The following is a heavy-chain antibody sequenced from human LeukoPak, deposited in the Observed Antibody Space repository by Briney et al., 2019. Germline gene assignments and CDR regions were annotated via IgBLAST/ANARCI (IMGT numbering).Heavy chain of an antibody. CDR2: INWNGGST. Sequence: GGSLRLSCAASGFIFDGYGMSWVRQAPGKGLEWVSNINWNGGSTGYADSARGRFTISRDNAKNSLYLQMNSLRAEDTAIYYCATDYYVSGSYYRLFYWGQGTLVTVSS. D-gene: IGHD3-10*01. CDR3: ATDYYVSGSYYRLFY. V-gene: IGHV3-20*04. CDR1: GFIFDGYG. J-gene: IGHJ4*02.